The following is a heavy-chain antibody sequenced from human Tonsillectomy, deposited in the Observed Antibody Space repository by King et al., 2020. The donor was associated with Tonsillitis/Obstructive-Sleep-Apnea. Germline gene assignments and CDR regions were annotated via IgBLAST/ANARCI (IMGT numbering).Heavy chain of an antibody. Sequence: VQLQQWGAGLLKPSETLSLTCAVYGGSFSGYYWSWIRQPPGKGLEWIGEIDRSGSTNYNPSLKSRVTISLDMSKNLFSLNPSSVTAADTAVYYCARASEAFDIWGQGTMVTVSS. CDR2: IDRSGST. J-gene: IGHJ3*02. V-gene: IGHV4-34*01. CDR1: GGSFSGYY. D-gene: IGHD6-6*01. CDR3: ARASEAFDI.